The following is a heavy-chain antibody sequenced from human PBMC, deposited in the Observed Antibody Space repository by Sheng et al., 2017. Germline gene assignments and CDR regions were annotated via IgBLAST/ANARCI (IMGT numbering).Heavy chain of an antibody. V-gene: IGHV3-48*03. CDR2: MNIGGTVV. CDR1: GFTFSNYE. CDR3: ANLLRVLENARYMDV. J-gene: IGHJ6*03. D-gene: IGHD3-3*01. Sequence: EVRLVDSGGGLVQPGGSLRLSCAASGFTFSNYEMNWVRQAPGKGLEWISYMNIGGTVVNYAGSFRGRFTMSGDKARNSLSLQMNSLRAEDTGVYYCANLLRVLENARYMDVWGQGTTVTVSS.